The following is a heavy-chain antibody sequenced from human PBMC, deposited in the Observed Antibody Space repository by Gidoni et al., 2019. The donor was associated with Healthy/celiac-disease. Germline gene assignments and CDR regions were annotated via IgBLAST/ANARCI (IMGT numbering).Heavy chain of an antibody. J-gene: IGHJ4*02. CDR2: INHSGST. Sequence: QVQLQQWGAGLLTPSETLSLTCPVYGGSFSGYSWSWIRPPPGTGLEWIGEINHSGSTNYNPALKSRVTISVDTSKNQFSLKLSSVTAADTAVYYCAREGVVLDYWGQGTLVTVSS. V-gene: IGHV4-34*01. CDR3: AREGVVLDY. D-gene: IGHD2-15*01. CDR1: GGSFSGYS.